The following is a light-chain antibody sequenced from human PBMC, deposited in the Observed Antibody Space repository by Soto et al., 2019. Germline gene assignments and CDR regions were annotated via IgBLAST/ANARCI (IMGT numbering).Light chain of an antibody. Sequence: DIQMTQSPSTLSASVGDTVTITCRASQNIFTWLAWYQHKPGKAPKLLMYDASILESGATSRFSGSGSGTDCTLTISSQQSDAFATSYCQQYNSHSFSGGTKVQIK. CDR2: DAS. J-gene: IGKJ4*01. V-gene: IGKV1-5*01. CDR3: QQYNSHS. CDR1: QNIFTW.